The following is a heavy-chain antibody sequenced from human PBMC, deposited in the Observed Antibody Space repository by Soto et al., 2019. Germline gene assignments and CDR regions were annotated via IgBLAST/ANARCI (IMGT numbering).Heavy chain of an antibody. Sequence: EVQLVESGGGLVQPGGSLRLSCAASGFTVSSYWMHWVRQSPGKGLVWVSRINSDGRITNYADSVKGRFTISSDNGKNTLYLQMNSLRAEDTAVYYCARSAYSDYFYYYYIDVWGKGTTVTVSS. D-gene: IGHD4-17*01. CDR1: GFTVSSYW. J-gene: IGHJ6*03. CDR3: ARSAYSDYFYYYYIDV. V-gene: IGHV3-74*01. CDR2: INSDGRIT.